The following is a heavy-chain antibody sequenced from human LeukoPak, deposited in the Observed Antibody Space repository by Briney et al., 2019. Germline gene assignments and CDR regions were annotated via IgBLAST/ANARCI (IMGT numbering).Heavy chain of an antibody. Sequence: PGGSLGLSCAASGFTFSSYAMSWVRQAPGKGLEWVSAISGSGGSTYYADSVKGRFTISRDNSKNTLYLQMNSLRAEDTAVYYCLSLMASPTHFDYWGQGTLVTVSS. D-gene: IGHD5-24*01. CDR1: GFTFSSYA. J-gene: IGHJ4*02. CDR3: LSLMASPTHFDY. V-gene: IGHV3-23*01. CDR2: ISGSGGST.